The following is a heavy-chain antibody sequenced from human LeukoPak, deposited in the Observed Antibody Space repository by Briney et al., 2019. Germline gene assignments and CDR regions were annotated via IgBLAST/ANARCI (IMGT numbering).Heavy chain of an antibody. CDR1: GGSFSAYY. V-gene: IGHV4-34*01. J-gene: IGHJ4*02. CDR2: INHSGST. D-gene: IGHD3-3*01. CDR3: ARHYDFWSGALDY. Sequence: SETLSLTCAVFGGSFSAYYWSWIRQPPGKGLEWIGEINHSGSTNYNPSLKSRVTISVDTSKNQFSLKLSSVTAADTAVYYCARHYDFWSGALDYWGQGTLVTVSS.